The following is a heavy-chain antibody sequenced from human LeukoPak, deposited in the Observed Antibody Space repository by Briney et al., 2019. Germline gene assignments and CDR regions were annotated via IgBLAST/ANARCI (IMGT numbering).Heavy chain of an antibody. CDR2: IDPSDSYT. Sequence: HGESLRISCKGSGYSFTSYWISWVRQMPGKGLERMGRIDPSDSYTNYSPSFQGHVTISADKSISTPYLQWSSLKASDTAMYYCARWLGTSYYYYGMDVWGEGTTVTVSS. CDR1: GYSFTSYW. J-gene: IGHJ6*04. D-gene: IGHD3-22*01. V-gene: IGHV5-10-1*01. CDR3: ARWLGTSYYYYGMDV.